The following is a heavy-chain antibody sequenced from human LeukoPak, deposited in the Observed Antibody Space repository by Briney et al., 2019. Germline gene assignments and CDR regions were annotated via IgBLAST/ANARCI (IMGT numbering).Heavy chain of an antibody. CDR2: IWYDGSNK. Sequence: RPGGSLRLSCAASGFTFSSYGMPWVRQAPGKGLEWVAVIWYDGSNKYYADSVKGRFTISRDNSKNTLYLQMNSLRAEDTAVYYCARDFLPYYYDSSGLYSYWGQGTLVTVSS. CDR3: ARDFLPYYYDSSGLYSY. CDR1: GFTFSSYG. V-gene: IGHV3-33*01. D-gene: IGHD3-22*01. J-gene: IGHJ4*02.